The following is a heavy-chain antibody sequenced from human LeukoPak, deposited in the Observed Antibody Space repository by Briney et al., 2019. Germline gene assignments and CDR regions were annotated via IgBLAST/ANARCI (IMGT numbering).Heavy chain of an antibody. D-gene: IGHD1-1*01. V-gene: IGHV3-30*18. CDR3: ANLQLERPDRPYYGMDV. CDR2: ISYDGSNK. J-gene: IGHJ6*02. CDR1: GFTFSSYA. Sequence: GGSLRLSCAASGFTFSSYAMHWVRQAPGKGLEWVAVISYDGSNKYYADSVKGRFTISRDNSKNTLYLQMNSLRAEDTAVYYCANLQLERPDRPYYGMDVWGQGTTVTVSS.